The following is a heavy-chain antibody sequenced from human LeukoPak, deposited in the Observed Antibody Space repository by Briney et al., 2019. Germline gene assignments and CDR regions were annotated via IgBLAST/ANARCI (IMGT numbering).Heavy chain of an antibody. D-gene: IGHD3-10*01. CDR2: ISGSGGST. J-gene: IGHJ6*03. Sequence: GGSLRLSCAASGFTFSSYGMSWVRQAPGKGLEWVSAISGSGGSTYYADSVKGRFTISRDNSKNTLYLQMNSLRAEDTAVYYCARDAYYYGSGSYPSGYYYYMDVWGKGTTVTISS. CDR3: ARDAYYYGSGSYPSGYYYYMDV. CDR1: GFTFSSYG. V-gene: IGHV3-23*01.